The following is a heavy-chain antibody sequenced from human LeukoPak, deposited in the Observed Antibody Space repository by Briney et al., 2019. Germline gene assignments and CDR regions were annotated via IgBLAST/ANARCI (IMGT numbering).Heavy chain of an antibody. CDR2: ISYDGSNK. J-gene: IGHJ6*03. V-gene: IGHV3-30*18. D-gene: IGHD6-19*01. CDR1: GFTFSSYG. Sequence: GGSLRLSCAASGFTFSSYGMHWVRQAPGKGLEWVAVISYDGSNKYYADSVKGRFTISRDNSKNTLYLQMNSLRAEDTAVYYCAKMPYPSGWYSKDYYYYYMDVWGKGTTVTVSS. CDR3: AKMPYPSGWYSKDYYYYYMDV.